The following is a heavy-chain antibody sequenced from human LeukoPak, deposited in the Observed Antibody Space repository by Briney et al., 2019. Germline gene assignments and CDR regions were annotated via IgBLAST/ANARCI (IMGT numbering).Heavy chain of an antibody. J-gene: IGHJ4*02. V-gene: IGHV3-7*04. CDR1: GFTFSNYA. Sequence: GGSLRLSCAASGFTFSNYAMTWVRQGPGKGLEWVANINPVGSDKYYVDSLKGRLTISRDNAKNSMYLQMDSLRAEDTAVYYCVRAGYTYGFDYWGQGALVTVSS. CDR2: INPVGSDK. D-gene: IGHD5-18*01. CDR3: VRAGYTYGFDY.